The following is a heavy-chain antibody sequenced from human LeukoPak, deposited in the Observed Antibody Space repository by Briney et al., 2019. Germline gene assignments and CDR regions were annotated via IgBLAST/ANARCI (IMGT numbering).Heavy chain of an antibody. Sequence: ASVKVSLKSSDYTFTVNYKQWRRQAPGQGLEWMGWINPNSGGTNYAQKFQGRVTMTRDTSISTAYMELSRLRSDDTAVYYCARRKAQQVYWGAGNLVTVSS. V-gene: IGHV1-2*02. J-gene: IGHJ4*01. CDR2: INPNSGGT. CDR3: ARRKAQQVY. D-gene: IGHD6-13*01. CDR1: DYTFTVNY.